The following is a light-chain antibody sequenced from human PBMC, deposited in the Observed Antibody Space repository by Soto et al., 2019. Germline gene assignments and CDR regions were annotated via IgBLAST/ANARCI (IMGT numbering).Light chain of an antibody. V-gene: IGKV4-1*01. CDR3: QQYHTTPNT. CDR2: WAS. Sequence: DVVMTQSPDSLAVSLGERAAINCKSSQNLLFSSNNKNSLAWYQQKPGQPPKLRIYWASTRESGAPDRFSGSACGRDFTLTISSLQAEDVAVYYCQQYHTTPNTFGQGTKVEIK. J-gene: IGKJ2*01. CDR1: QNLLFSSNNKNS.